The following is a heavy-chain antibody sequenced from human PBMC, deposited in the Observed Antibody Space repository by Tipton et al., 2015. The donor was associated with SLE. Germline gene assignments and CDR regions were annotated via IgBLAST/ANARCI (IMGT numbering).Heavy chain of an antibody. V-gene: IGHV4-38-2*02. Sequence: TLSLTCTVSGYSISSGYYWGWIRQPPGKGLEWIGSIYHSGSTYYNPSLKSRVTISLDTSKNQFSLNLNSVTAADTAVYYCARLIHDYGFWSGSQYWFDPWGPGTLVNVSS. D-gene: IGHD3-3*01. CDR3: ARLIHDYGFWSGSQYWFDP. CDR2: IYHSGST. J-gene: IGHJ5*02. CDR1: GYSISSGYY.